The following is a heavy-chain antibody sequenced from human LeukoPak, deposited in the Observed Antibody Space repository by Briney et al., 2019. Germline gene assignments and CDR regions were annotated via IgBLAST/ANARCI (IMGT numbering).Heavy chain of an antibody. CDR2: ISYDGSNK. V-gene: IGHV3-30*01. Sequence: GRSLRLSCAASGFTFSSYAMHWVRQAPGKGLEWVAVISYDGSNKYHADSVKGRFTISRDNSKNTLYLQMNSLRAEDTAVYYCARDAFAGTCDYWGQGTLVTVSS. D-gene: IGHD1-26*01. CDR1: GFTFSSYA. CDR3: ARDAFAGTCDY. J-gene: IGHJ4*02.